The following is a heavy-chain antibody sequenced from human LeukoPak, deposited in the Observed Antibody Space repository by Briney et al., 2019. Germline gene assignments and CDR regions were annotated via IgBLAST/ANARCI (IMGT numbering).Heavy chain of an antibody. Sequence: SETLSLTCTSSGGSISTYYWIWIRQPPGKGLEWIGFIYYSGNTNYNPSLKSRLTMSVNTSRNQFSLRLNSVTAADTAVYYCARGNDYGDYADYWGRGTLVTVSS. V-gene: IGHV4-59*12. D-gene: IGHD4-17*01. CDR2: IYYSGNT. CDR1: GGSISTYY. CDR3: ARGNDYGDYADY. J-gene: IGHJ4*02.